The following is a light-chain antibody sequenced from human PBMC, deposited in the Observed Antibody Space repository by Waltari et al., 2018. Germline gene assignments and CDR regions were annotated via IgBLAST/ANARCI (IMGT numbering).Light chain of an antibody. CDR1: QDISNY. J-gene: IGKJ4*01. CDR3: QQYNSYPLT. Sequence: DIRMTQSPSSLSASVGDRVTITCRASQDISNYLAWFQQKPGQAPKSLMYTASSLQSGVPSRLSGSGSGTDFTLTISSLQPEDFATYYCQQYNSYPLTFGGGTKVDIK. V-gene: IGKV1-16*01. CDR2: TAS.